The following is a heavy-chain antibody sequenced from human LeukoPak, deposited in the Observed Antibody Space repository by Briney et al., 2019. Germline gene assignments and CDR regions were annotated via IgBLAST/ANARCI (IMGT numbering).Heavy chain of an antibody. CDR2: ISSSGSTI. CDR1: GFTFSSYE. Sequence: PGGSLRLSCAASGFTFSSYEMNWVRQAPGKGLDLVSYISSSGSTIYYTDSVKGRFTISRDNAKNSLYLQMNSLRAEDTAVYYCARELDGSGSYDYWGQGTLVTVSS. V-gene: IGHV3-48*03. D-gene: IGHD3-10*01. CDR3: ARELDGSGSYDY. J-gene: IGHJ4*02.